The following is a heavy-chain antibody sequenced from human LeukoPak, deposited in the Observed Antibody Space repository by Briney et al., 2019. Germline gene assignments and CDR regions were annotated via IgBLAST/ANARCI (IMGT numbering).Heavy chain of an antibody. D-gene: IGHD6-13*01. Sequence: GGSLRLSCAASGFNFSNYAMSWVRQAPGKGLEWVSVISGSGGSTYYADSVKGRFTISRDNSKNTLYLQMNSLRAEDTAVYYCAKYSSSWHEAFDYWGQGTLVTVSS. CDR1: GFNFSNYA. CDR3: AKYSSSWHEAFDY. V-gene: IGHV3-23*01. J-gene: IGHJ4*02. CDR2: ISGSGGST.